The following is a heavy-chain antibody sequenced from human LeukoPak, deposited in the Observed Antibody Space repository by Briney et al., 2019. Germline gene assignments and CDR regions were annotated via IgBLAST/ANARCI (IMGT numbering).Heavy chain of an antibody. Sequence: PGGSLRLSCEASGFTFSSYWMNWVRQAPGKGLEWVANIEQDGSEKFYVDSVKGRFTISRDNARSSLYLQMNSLRAEDTAVYYCAGHTNTFGRRDIGFDYWGQGTLVTVSS. CDR1: GFTFSSYW. D-gene: IGHD3-16*01. V-gene: IGHV3-7*01. CDR3: AGHTNTFGRRDIGFDY. CDR2: IEQDGSEK. J-gene: IGHJ4*02.